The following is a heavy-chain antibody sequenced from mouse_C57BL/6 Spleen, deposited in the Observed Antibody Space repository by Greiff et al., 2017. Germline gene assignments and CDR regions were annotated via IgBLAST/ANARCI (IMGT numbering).Heavy chain of an antibody. CDR1: GFSLTSYG. J-gene: IGHJ4*01. Sequence: QVQLQQSGPGLVQPSQSLSITCTVSGFSLTSYGVHWVRQSPGKGLEWLGVIWRGGSTDYNAAFISRLSISKDNSKSQVFFKMNSLQADDTAIYYCARRGDDYAMDYWGQGTSVTVSS. D-gene: IGHD3-3*01. CDR3: ARRGDDYAMDY. V-gene: IGHV2-2*01. CDR2: IWRGGST.